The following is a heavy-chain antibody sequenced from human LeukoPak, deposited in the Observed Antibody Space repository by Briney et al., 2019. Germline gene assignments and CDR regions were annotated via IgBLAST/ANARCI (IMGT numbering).Heavy chain of an antibody. CDR2: ISGSGDST. J-gene: IGHJ4*02. D-gene: IGHD6-13*01. CDR3: VKLRSGTIAEGNY. Sequence: GGSLRLSCAASGFTFTNFAMSWVRQAPGKGLDCVPSISGSGDSTYYADSVKGRFTISRDDAKNTLYLKMDRQRAEDTAVYYCVKLRSGTIAEGNYWGQGTLVTVSS. V-gene: IGHV3-23*01. CDR1: GFTFTNFA.